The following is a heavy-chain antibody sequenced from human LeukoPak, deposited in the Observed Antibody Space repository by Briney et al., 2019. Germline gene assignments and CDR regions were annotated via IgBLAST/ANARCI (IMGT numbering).Heavy chain of an antibody. V-gene: IGHV1-46*01. D-gene: IGHD6-13*01. Sequence: GASVKVSCKASGGTFSKYSTSWVRQAPGQGLEWMGIINPSGGSTSYAQKFQGRVTMTRDTSTSTVYMELSSLRSEDTAVYYCARGATIAAAETDFDYWGQGTLVTVSS. CDR2: INPSGGST. CDR1: GGTFSKYS. J-gene: IGHJ4*02. CDR3: ARGATIAAAETDFDY.